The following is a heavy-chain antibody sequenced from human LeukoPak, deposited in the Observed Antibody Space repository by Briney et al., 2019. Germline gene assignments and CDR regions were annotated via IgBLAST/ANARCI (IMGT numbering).Heavy chain of an antibody. D-gene: IGHD1-26*01. CDR1: GGTFSSYA. V-gene: IGHV1-69*13. Sequence: GASVKVSCKASGGTFSSYAISWVRQAPGQGLEWMGGIIPIFGTANYAQKFQGRVTITADESTSTAYMELSSLRSEDTAVYYCARWISGSYFWFDPWGQGTLVTVSP. CDR2: IIPIFGTA. J-gene: IGHJ5*02. CDR3: ARWISGSYFWFDP.